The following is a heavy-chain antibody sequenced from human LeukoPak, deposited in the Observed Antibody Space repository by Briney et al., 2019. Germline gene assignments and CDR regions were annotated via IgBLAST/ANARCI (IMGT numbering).Heavy chain of an antibody. CDR2: INHSGST. V-gene: IGHV4-34*01. D-gene: IGHD5-18*01. Sequence: NPLETLSLTCAVYGGSFSGYYWSWIRQPPGKGLEWIGEINHSGSTNYNPSLKSRVTISVDTSKNQFSLKLSSVTAADTAVYYCARGRRGYSYGYSVSYYFDYWGQGTLVTVSS. J-gene: IGHJ4*02. CDR3: ARGRRGYSYGYSVSYYFDY. CDR1: GGSFSGYY.